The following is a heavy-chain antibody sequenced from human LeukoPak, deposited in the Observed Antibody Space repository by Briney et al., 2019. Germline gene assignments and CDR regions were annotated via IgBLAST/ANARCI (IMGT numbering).Heavy chain of an antibody. Sequence: GGSLRLSCAASGFTFTIYSMNWVRQAPGKGLEWVSAIYHHGDPHYADSVKGRFTISRDNSKNSLYMQMETLRAEDTALYYCARAKLEPAGTGAFDIWGQGTMVTVSS. V-gene: IGHV3-21*04. D-gene: IGHD6-19*01. CDR3: ARAKLEPAGTGAFDI. J-gene: IGHJ3*02. CDR2: IYHHGDP. CDR1: GFTFTIYS.